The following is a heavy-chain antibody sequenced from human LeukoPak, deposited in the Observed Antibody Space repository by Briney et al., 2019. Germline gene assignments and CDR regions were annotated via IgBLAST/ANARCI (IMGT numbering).Heavy chain of an antibody. Sequence: PSETLSLTCTVSGGSISSYYWSWVRQPPGKGLEWIGYVSYSGSTDYNPSLKSRVIISIDTSKNQFSLRLSSVTAADTAVYYCARENDRYGRVDYWGQGTQVTVSS. V-gene: IGHV4-59*01. CDR2: VSYSGST. CDR1: GGSISSYY. J-gene: IGHJ4*02. D-gene: IGHD5-18*01. CDR3: ARENDRYGRVDY.